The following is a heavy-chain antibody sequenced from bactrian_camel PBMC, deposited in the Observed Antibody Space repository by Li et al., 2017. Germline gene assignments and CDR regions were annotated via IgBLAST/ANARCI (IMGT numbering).Heavy chain of an antibody. D-gene: IGHD2*01. CDR1: EYTINAKC. Sequence: HVQLVESGGNSVQSGGSLRLSCAASEYTINAKCMAWWRQRPGHEREGVAGIDRDGVTSYADFVKDRFVIFKDKAKKILYLQMDNLRPEDNAMYTCAADLPCSSLWPIKTATDDVDFTYWGQGTQVTVS. CDR2: IDRDGVT. V-gene: IGHV3S9*01. CDR3: AADLPCSSLWPIKTATDDVDFTY. J-gene: IGHJ6*01.